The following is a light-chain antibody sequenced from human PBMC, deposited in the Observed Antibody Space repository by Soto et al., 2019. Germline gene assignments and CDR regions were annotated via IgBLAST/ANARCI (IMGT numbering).Light chain of an antibody. CDR2: EVN. Sequence: QSALTQPASVSGSPGQSITISCTGTISNVGNYNLVSWYQQHPGKAPKLILYEVNKRPSGVSNRFSGSKSGNTASLTISGLQTEDEADYYCSSYTSSSTWVFGGGTKLTVL. CDR3: SSYTSSSTWV. V-gene: IGLV2-14*02. J-gene: IGLJ3*02. CDR1: ISNVGNYNL.